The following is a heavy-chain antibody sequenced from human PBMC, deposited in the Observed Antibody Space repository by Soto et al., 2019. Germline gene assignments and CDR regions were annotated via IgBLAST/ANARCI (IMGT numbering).Heavy chain of an antibody. J-gene: IGHJ4*02. CDR2: TYYRSRWYD. V-gene: IGHV6-1*01. CDR1: GDSVSSHSAA. D-gene: IGHD3-22*01. Sequence: SQTLSLTCAISGDSVSSHSAAWNWIRQSPSRSLEWLGRTYYRSRWYDDYAESVRGRIAVNPDTSKNQFSLQLNSVTPEDTAVYFCARANDPSGNYIQYFDYWGQGTLVTVAS. CDR3: ARANDPSGNYIQYFDY.